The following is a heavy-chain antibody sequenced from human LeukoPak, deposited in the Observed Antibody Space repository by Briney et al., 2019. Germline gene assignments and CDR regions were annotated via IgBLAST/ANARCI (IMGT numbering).Heavy chain of an antibody. CDR2: ISRAGDRT. J-gene: IGHJ3*01. Sequence: PGGSLRLSCVGSGFIFSSYDMGWVRQPPGKGLEWVSSISRAGDRTYYEDSVKGRFTISRDNSRNTMYLQMNSLRAEDTAVYYCARGESFAFDVWGQGTMVTVSS. CDR1: GFIFSSYD. CDR3: ARGESFAFDV. V-gene: IGHV3-23*01.